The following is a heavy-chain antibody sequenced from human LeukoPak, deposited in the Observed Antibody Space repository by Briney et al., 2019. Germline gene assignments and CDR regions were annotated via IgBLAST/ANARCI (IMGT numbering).Heavy chain of an antibody. V-gene: IGHV3-7*01. CDR2: INPDGDGM. J-gene: IGHJ4*02. CDR1: GFTFSRSW. D-gene: IGHD5-12*01. Sequence: GGSVRLSCTASGFTFSRSWMNWLRQAPGKGLEWVADINPDGDGMRFADSVKGRFTMSRDTPQSSLHLQMNSLRVEDTAFYYCAAWTDRGYSYWGQGVLVTVSS. CDR3: AAWTDRGYSY.